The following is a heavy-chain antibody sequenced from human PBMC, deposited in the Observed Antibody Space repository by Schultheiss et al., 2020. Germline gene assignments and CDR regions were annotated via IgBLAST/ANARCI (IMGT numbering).Heavy chain of an antibody. CDR2: IYTSGST. V-gene: IGHV4-61*02. D-gene: IGHD2-15*01. Sequence: SQTLSLTCAVSGGSISSGGYYWNWIRQPAGKGLEWIGRIYTSGSTNYNPSLKSRVTISVDTSKNQFSLKLSSVTAADTAVYYCARNSASATPYHFDGWGQGTLVTVSS. CDR1: GGSISSGGYY. J-gene: IGHJ4*02. CDR3: ARNSASATPYHFDG.